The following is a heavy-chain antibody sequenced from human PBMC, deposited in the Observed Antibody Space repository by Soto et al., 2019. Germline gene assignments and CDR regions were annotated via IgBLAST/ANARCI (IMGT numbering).Heavy chain of an antibody. CDR2: MHYTGFS. D-gene: IGHD1-20*01. CDR3: ARRPYNNLNGAFHI. Sequence: PSETLSLTCSFSGDSVTSHYLTWIRQSPEKGLEWIGYMHYTGFSHYNPSLKSRLTISVDTSKNQFSLNLTSVTAADTAVYFCARRPYNNLNGAFHIWGQGAMVTLSS. J-gene: IGHJ3*02. CDR1: GDSVTSHY. V-gene: IGHV4-59*02.